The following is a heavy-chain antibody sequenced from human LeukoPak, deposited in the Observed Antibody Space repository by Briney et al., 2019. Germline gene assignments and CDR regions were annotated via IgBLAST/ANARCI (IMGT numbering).Heavy chain of an antibody. CDR3: ARNVVVPAAPGWFDP. CDR2: IYYSGST. Sequence: SETLSLTSTVSGGSISSGDYYWSWIRQPPGKGLEWIGYIYYSGSTYYNPSLKSRVTISVDTSKNQFSLKLSSVTAADTAVYYCARNVVVPAAPGWFDPWGQGTLVTVSS. J-gene: IGHJ5*02. CDR1: GGSISSGDYY. V-gene: IGHV4-30-4*08. D-gene: IGHD2-2*01.